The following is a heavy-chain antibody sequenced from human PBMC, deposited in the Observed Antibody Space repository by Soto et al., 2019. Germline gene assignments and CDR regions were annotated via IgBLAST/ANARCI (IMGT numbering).Heavy chain of an antibody. J-gene: IGHJ5*02. D-gene: IGHD3-10*02. CDR3: AGYYVHNWFDP. V-gene: IGHV3-30*03. Sequence: SLRLSCAASGFTFSSYGMHWVRQAPGKGLEWVALISYDGSYKYYADPVKGRFTISRDNSKNTLYLQMNSLRAEDTAVYYCAGYYVHNWFDPWGQGTLVTVSS. CDR2: ISYDGSYK. CDR1: GFTFSSYG.